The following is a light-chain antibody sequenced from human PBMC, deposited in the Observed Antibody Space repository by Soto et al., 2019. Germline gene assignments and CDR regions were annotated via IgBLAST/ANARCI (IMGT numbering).Light chain of an antibody. V-gene: IGKV3-11*01. J-gene: IGKJ5*01. CDR2: DAS. CDR3: QQRSNWPPIT. CDR1: QSVSSY. Sequence: EIVLTQSPATLSLSPGERATLSCRASQSVSSYLAWYQQKPGQAPRLLIYDASNRATGIPARFSGSGSVTDFTLTISCLEPEDFAVYYCQQRSNWPPITFGQGTRLEIK.